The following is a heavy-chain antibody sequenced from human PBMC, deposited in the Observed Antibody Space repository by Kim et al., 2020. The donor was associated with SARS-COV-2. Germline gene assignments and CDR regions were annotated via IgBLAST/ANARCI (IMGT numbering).Heavy chain of an antibody. J-gene: IGHJ6*02. CDR1: GFTFSGSA. CDR3: TRLRIGRFDYYDSSGYYCGMDV. D-gene: IGHD3-22*01. V-gene: IGHV3-73*01. Sequence: GGSLRLSCAASGFTFSGSAMHWVRQASEKGLEWVGRIRSKANSYATAYAASVKGRFTISRDDSKNTAYLQMNSLKTEDTAVYYCTRLRIGRFDYYDSSGYYCGMDVWGQGTTVTVSS. CDR2: IRSKANSYAT.